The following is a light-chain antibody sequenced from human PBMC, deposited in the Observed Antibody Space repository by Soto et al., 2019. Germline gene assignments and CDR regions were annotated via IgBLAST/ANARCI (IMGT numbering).Light chain of an antibody. J-gene: IGLJ7*01. CDR2: TNN. CDR3: AAWDDSLNGAV. V-gene: IGLV1-44*01. Sequence: QSALTQPPSASGTPGQRVTISCSGSSSNIGINTVNWYQQLPGTAPKLLIYTNNQRPSGVPDRFSGSKSGTSASLAISGLQSEDEADYYCAAWDDSLNGAVFGGGTQLTVL. CDR1: SSNIGINT.